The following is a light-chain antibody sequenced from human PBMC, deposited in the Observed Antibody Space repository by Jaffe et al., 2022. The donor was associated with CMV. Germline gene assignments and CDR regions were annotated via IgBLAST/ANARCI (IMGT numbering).Light chain of an antibody. CDR3: QQYNSYPIT. CDR2: AAS. J-gene: IGKJ5*01. Sequence: DIQMTQSPSSLSASVGDTVILTCRASQTIRFWLAWYQQKPEKAPKSLIYAASSLQRGVPSRFRGSGSGREFTLTISNLQPEDFATYYCQQYNSYPITFGQGTRLEIK. V-gene: IGKV1D-16*01. CDR1: QTIRFW.